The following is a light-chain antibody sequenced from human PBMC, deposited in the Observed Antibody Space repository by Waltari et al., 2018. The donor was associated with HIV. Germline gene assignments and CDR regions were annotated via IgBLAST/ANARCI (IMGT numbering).Light chain of an antibody. CDR2: DVS. V-gene: IGLV2-14*03. Sequence: QSALTQPASVSGSPGQSITISCTGTSSDVGAYNYVSWYQVLPAKVPKLLVYDVSGRPSGVSNRFSGSKSGNTASLTISGLQAEDGADYYCSSYTRSSTMIFGGGTKLTVL. CDR3: SSYTRSSTMI. CDR1: SSDVGAYNY. J-gene: IGLJ2*01.